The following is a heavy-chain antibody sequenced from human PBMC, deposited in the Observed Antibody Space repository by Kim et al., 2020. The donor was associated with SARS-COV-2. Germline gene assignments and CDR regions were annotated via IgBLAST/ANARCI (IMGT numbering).Heavy chain of an antibody. V-gene: IGHV4-34*01. CDR1: GGSFSGYY. Sequence: SETLSLTCAVYGGSFSGYYWSWIRQPPGKGLEWIGEINHSGSTNYNPSLKSRVTISVDTSKNQFSLKLSSVTAADTAVYYCARRTMYYYGSGREVWGQGTLVTVSS. CDR2: INHSGST. J-gene: IGHJ4*02. CDR3: ARRTMYYYGSGREV. D-gene: IGHD3-10*01.